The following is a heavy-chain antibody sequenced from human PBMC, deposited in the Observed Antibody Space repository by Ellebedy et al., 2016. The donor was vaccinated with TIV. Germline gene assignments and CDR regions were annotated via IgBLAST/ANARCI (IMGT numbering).Heavy chain of an antibody. CDR3: ARGKRVDIVATIRSSGWYYFDY. CDR2: INHSGST. CDR1: GGSFSGYY. D-gene: IGHD5-12*01. J-gene: IGHJ4*02. V-gene: IGHV4-34*01. Sequence: SETLSLTXAVYGGSFSGYYWSWIRQPPGKGLEWIGEINHSGSTNYNPSLKSRVTISVDTSKNQFSLKLSSVTAADTAVYYCARGKRVDIVATIRSSGWYYFDYWGQGTLVTVSS.